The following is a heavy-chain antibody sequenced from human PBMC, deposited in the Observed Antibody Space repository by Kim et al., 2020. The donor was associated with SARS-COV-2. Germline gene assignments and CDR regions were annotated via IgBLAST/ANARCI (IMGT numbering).Heavy chain of an antibody. V-gene: IGHV4-39*07. D-gene: IGHD6-13*01. CDR2: IYYSGST. CDR1: GGSISSSSYY. Sequence: SETLSLTCTVSGGSISSSSYYWGWIRQPPGKGLEWIGSIYYSGSTYYNPSLKSRVTISVDTSKNQFSLKLSSVTAADTAVYYCARHAYSSSWSPFDYWGQGTLVTVSS. CDR3: ARHAYSSSWSPFDY. J-gene: IGHJ4*02.